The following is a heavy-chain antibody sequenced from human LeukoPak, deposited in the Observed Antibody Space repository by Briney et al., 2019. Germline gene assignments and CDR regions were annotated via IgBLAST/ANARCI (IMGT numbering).Heavy chain of an antibody. V-gene: IGHV4-59*01. Sequence: SETLSLTCTVSGGSFSSYYWSWIRQPPGKGLEWIGYIYHSGSTKYNPSLQSRVTISVDTSRNQFSLKLSSVTAADTAVYYCARDGYSYIDYWGQGTLVTVSS. CDR1: GGSFSSYY. CDR3: ARDGYSYIDY. CDR2: IYHSGST. J-gene: IGHJ4*02. D-gene: IGHD5-18*01.